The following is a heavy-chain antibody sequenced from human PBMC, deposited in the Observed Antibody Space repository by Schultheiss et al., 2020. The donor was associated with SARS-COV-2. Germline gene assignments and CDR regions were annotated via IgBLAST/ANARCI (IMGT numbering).Heavy chain of an antibody. CDR2: IWYDGSNK. V-gene: IGHV3-33*01. CDR1: GFTFSSYG. Sequence: GESLKISCAASGFTFSSYGMHWVRQAPGKGLEWVAVIWYDGSNKYYADSVKGRFTISRDNSKNTLYLQMNSLRAEDTAVYYCASDAYYDFWSGYGTYYYYMDVWGKGTTVTVSS. D-gene: IGHD3-3*01. CDR3: ASDAYYDFWSGYGTYYYYMDV. J-gene: IGHJ6*03.